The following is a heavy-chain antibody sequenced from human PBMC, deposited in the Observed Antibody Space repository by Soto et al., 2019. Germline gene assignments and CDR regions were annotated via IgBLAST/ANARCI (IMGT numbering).Heavy chain of an antibody. CDR2: IAWSSGYI. V-gene: IGHV3-9*01. CDR1: GFSFDDNA. D-gene: IGHD3-22*01. Sequence: GVSLRLSCAASGFSFDDNAMHWVRQAPGRGLEWVSGIAWSSGYIGYADSVKGRFTISKDNAKNSVYLKMNSLRPEDTAVYYCAKGTYDSSGYYTAPDYWGQGTLVTVSS. J-gene: IGHJ4*02. CDR3: AKGTYDSSGYYTAPDY.